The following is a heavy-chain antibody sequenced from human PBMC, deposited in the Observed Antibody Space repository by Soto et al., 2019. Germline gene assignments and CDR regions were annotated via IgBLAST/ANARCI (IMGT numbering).Heavy chain of an antibody. CDR1: GGSISSGGYY. Sequence: SETLSLTCTVSGGSISSGGYYWSWIRQHPGKGLEWIGYIYYSGSTYYNPSLKSRVTISVDTSKNQFSLKLGSVTAADTAVYYCARGLVPAASLWGQGTLVTVSS. CDR2: IYYSGST. V-gene: IGHV4-31*03. CDR3: ARGLVPAASL. J-gene: IGHJ4*02. D-gene: IGHD2-2*01.